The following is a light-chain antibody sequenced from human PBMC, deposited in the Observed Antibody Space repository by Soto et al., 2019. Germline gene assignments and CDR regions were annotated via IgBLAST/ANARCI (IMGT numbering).Light chain of an antibody. CDR1: QDITNY. J-gene: IGKJ2*01. CDR3: LQYDIYPLIYT. CDR2: DAS. Sequence: DIQMTQSPSSLSASVGDRVTITCQASQDITNYLSWYQQKPGKAPKLLIYDASNLETGVPSRFSGSGSGTDFTLTISSLQPDDIGTYYCLQYDIYPLIYTFVQGTKLEIK. V-gene: IGKV1-33*01.